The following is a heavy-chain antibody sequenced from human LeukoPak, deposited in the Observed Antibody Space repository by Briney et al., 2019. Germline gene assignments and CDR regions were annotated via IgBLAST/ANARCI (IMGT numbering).Heavy chain of an antibody. CDR2: ISSNSSTI. J-gene: IGHJ4*02. CDR3: ARFPLGKLRYFDY. Sequence: GGSLRLSCAASGFTFSNYAMSWVRQAPGKGLEWVSYISSNSSTIYYADSVKGRFTISRDNAKNSLYLQMNSLRAEDTAVYYCARFPLGKLRYFDYWGQGTLVTVSS. V-gene: IGHV3-48*01. CDR1: GFTFSNYA. D-gene: IGHD2-15*01.